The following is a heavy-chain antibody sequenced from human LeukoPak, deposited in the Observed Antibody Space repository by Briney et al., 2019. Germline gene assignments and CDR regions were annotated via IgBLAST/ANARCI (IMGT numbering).Heavy chain of an antibody. V-gene: IGHV4-61*08. D-gene: IGHD3-3*01. Sequence: KSSETLSLTCTVSGGSISSGDYYWSWLRQPPGKGLEWIVYIYHSGEHSASTNYNPSLKSRVTISVDTSKNQFSLKLSAVTAADTAIYFCARDISPETLRVWGQGTLVTVSS. CDR1: GGSISSGDYY. CDR3: ARDISPETLRV. CDR2: IYHSGEHSAST. J-gene: IGHJ4*02.